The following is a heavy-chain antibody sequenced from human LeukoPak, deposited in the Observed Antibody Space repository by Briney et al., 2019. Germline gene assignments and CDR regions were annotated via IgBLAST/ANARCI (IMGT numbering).Heavy chain of an antibody. Sequence: SQTLSLTCGVYGASFGGYYWSWIRQSQGKGLEWIGEINHSGSTNYNPSLKSRVPISIDTSKNQFSLKMTSVTAADMALYYCAHITGRDAFDVWGQGTMVTVS. CDR2: INHSGST. CDR1: GASFGGYY. D-gene: IGHD3-10*01. J-gene: IGHJ3*01. CDR3: AHITGRDAFDV. V-gene: IGHV4-34*01.